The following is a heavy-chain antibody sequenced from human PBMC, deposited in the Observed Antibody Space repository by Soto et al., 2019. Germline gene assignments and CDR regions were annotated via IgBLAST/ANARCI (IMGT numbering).Heavy chain of an antibody. Sequence: PGASLRLSCAASGFTFSSYAMSWVRQAPGKGLEWVSAISGSGGSTYYADSVKGRFTISRDNSKNTLYLQMNSLRAEDTAVYYCAKGLSPDNDYVWGSYRPDAFDIWGQGTMVTVSS. CDR2: ISGSGGST. CDR3: AKGLSPDNDYVWGSYRPDAFDI. D-gene: IGHD3-16*02. CDR1: GFTFSSYA. J-gene: IGHJ3*02. V-gene: IGHV3-23*01.